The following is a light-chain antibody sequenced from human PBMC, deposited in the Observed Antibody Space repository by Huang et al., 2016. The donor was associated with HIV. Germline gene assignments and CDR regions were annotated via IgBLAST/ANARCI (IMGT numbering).Light chain of an antibody. CDR2: TTS. J-gene: IGKJ1*01. Sequence: DIQMTQFPSSLSASVGDRVTITCRASQNISTYINWYHQKTGRAPKLLSHTTSNLNSEVPSGVSGSGSGTTFRFTIASLHLDDLATYFCQQSYASPPTFGQGTKVEV. V-gene: IGKV1-39*01. CDR1: QNISTY. CDR3: QQSYASPPT.